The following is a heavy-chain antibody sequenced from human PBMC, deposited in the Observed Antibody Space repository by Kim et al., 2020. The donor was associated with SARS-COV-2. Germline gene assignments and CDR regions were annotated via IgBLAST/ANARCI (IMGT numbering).Heavy chain of an antibody. CDR3: ARVEYGSSSWYYVDY. V-gene: IGHV3-11*05. D-gene: IGHD6-13*01. Sequence: GGSLRLSCAVSGFTFSDYYMSWIRQTPGKGLEWISYISSSIDYTKYADSVKGRFTISRDNAKNSLYLQMNSLRAEDTAVYYCARVEYGSSSWYYVDYWGQGTLVTASS. CDR2: ISSSIDYT. J-gene: IGHJ4*02. CDR1: GFTFSDYY.